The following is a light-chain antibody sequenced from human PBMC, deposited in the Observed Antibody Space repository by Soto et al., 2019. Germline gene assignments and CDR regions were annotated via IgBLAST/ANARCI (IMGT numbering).Light chain of an antibody. CDR1: QSVGTN. Sequence: EIVMTQSPATLSVTPGERATFSCRASQSVGTNLVWYRHKPGQAPRPLIYGASIRATGIPARFSASGSGTEFTLTISSLQSEDSAVYFCQQYYYWPPYTFGQGTKV. CDR2: GAS. J-gene: IGKJ2*01. V-gene: IGKV3-15*01. CDR3: QQYYYWPPYT.